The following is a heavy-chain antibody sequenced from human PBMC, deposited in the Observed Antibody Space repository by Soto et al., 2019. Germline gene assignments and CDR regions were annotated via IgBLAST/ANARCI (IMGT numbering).Heavy chain of an antibody. D-gene: IGHD3-3*01. CDR3: ARAFHYDFWSGPYATYYGMDV. V-gene: IGHV1-69*06. CDR1: GGTFGSYA. J-gene: IGHJ6*02. CDR2: IIPIFGTA. Sequence: ASVKVSCKASGGTFGSYATSWVRQAPGQGLEWMGGIIPIFGTANYAQKFQGRVTITADKSTGTAYMELSSLRSEDTAVYYCARAFHYDFWSGPYATYYGMDVCGQRTTVTVSS.